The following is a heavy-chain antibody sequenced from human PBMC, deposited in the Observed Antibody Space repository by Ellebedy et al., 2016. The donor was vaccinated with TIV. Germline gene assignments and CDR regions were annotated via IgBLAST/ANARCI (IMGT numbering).Heavy chain of an antibody. Sequence: ASVKVSCKTSGYTFTDYGISWVRQAPGQGLEWMGWINPHNGNTNHAQKFQGRVTMTTDTSTSTVYMELRSLRSDDAAFYYCARMNDFWSGYHYYFDYWGQGTLVTVSS. CDR1: GYTFTDYG. J-gene: IGHJ4*02. V-gene: IGHV1-18*01. CDR3: ARMNDFWSGYHYYFDY. D-gene: IGHD3-3*01. CDR2: INPHNGNT.